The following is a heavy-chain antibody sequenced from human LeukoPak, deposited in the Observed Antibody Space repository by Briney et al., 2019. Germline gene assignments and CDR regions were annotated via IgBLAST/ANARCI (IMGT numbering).Heavy chain of an antibody. D-gene: IGHD2/OR15-2a*01. V-gene: IGHV3-7*01. Sequence: GGSLRLSCAASGFSFTSYWMNWVRQAPRKGLEWVANIKYDGSEKNYVGSVKGRFTISRDNVKKSLYLQMDSLRAEDTAVYYCARRNLFDYWRQGALVIVSS. CDR1: GFSFTSYW. CDR3: ARRNLFDY. CDR2: IKYDGSEK. J-gene: IGHJ4*02.